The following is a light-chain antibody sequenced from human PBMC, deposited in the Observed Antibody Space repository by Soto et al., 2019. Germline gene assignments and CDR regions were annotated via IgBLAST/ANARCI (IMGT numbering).Light chain of an antibody. V-gene: IGKV1-12*01. CDR3: QPANSFQRT. J-gene: IGKJ4*01. Sequence: DIQMTQYPSSVYASVGDRDTITCRASQGISSWLAWYQQKPGTAPKLLIYAASTLKSVVPSRFSGSGSRTDFTLTISSLQPEDFATYCWQPANSFQRTFGGRTKVEIK. CDR1: QGISSW. CDR2: AAS.